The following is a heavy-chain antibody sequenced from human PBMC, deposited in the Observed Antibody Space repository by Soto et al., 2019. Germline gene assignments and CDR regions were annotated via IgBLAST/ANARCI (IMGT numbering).Heavy chain of an antibody. CDR3: ARASGSGYYKVHYGMDV. V-gene: IGHV4-59*01. D-gene: IGHD3-3*01. CDR1: GGSISSYY. CDR2: IYYSGST. J-gene: IGHJ6*02. Sequence: PSETLSLTCTVSGGSISSYYWSWIRQPPGKGLEWIGYIYYSGSTNYNPSLKSRVTISVDTSKNQFSLRLSSVTAADTAMYYCARASGSGYYKVHYGMDVWGQGTTVTVSS.